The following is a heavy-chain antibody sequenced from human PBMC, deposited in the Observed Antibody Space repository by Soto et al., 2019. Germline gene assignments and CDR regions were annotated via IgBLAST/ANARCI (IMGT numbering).Heavy chain of an antibody. D-gene: IGHD2-2*01. CDR3: ARDRKDIVVVPAAKVGMDV. CDR2: IYYSGST. CDR1: GGSLSRGDSY. J-gene: IGHJ6*02. V-gene: IGHV4-61*08. Sequence: SEAPSLTCPFSGGSLSRGDSYWVWIRRPRRDGVEWIGYIYYSGSTNYNPSLKSRVTISVDTSKNQFSLKLSSVTAADTAVYYCARDRKDIVVVPAAKVGMDVWGQGTTVTVSS.